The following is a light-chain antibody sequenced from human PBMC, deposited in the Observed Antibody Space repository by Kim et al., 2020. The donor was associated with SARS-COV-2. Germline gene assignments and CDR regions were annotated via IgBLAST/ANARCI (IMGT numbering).Light chain of an antibody. CDR1: SSNIGSEH. CDR2: TDS. J-gene: IGLJ2*01. Sequence: QVVIVSWSGSSSNIGSEHVYWHRQFPGAAPKSLTYTDSTRPSGATDRFSGSRSGPTACLAVSGLRSEDGADYVCAAWDGSLSVVVFGGGTQLTVL. CDR3: AAWDGSLSVVV. V-gene: IGLV1-47*01.